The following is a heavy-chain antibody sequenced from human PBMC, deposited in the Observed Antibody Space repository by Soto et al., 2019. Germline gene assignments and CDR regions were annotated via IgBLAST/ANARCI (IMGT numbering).Heavy chain of an antibody. CDR2: IGTAGDT. J-gene: IGHJ6*02. D-gene: IGHD3-9*01. CDR1: GFTFSSYD. CDR3: ARDLYDILTGQKGGYYYGMDV. Sequence: GGSLRLSCAASGFTFSSYDMHWVRQATGKGLEWVSAIGTAGDTYYPGSVKGRFTISRENAKNSLYLQMNSLRAEDTAVYYCARDLYDILTGQKGGYYYGMDVWGQGTTVTVSS. V-gene: IGHV3-13*01.